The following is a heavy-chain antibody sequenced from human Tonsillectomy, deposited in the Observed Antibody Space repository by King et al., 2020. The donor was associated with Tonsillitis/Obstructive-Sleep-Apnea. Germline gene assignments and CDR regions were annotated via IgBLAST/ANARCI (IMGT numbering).Heavy chain of an antibody. CDR2: ITVSGGTT. V-gene: IGHV3-23*04. J-gene: IGHJ6*02. D-gene: IGHD4/OR15-4a*01. Sequence: VQLVESGGGLVQPGGSLRLSCAASGFTFSSYAMSWVRQAPGKGLEWVSGITVSGGTTYYADSVKGRFTISRDNSKNTLYLQMNSLRAQDTAVYYCVKGEANCGPYYGMDVWRQGTTVTVSS. CDR3: VKGEANCGPYYGMDV. CDR1: GFTFSSYA.